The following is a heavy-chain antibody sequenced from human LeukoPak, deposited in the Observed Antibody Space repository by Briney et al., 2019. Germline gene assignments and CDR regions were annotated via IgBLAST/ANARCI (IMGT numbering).Heavy chain of an antibody. V-gene: IGHV3-23*01. CDR1: GFTFSNYA. CDR2: ISGSGGST. Sequence: TGGSLRLSCAASGFTFSNYAMSWVRQAPGKGLEWVSAISGSGGSTYYADSVKGRFTVSRDNSRNTLYLQMNSLRAEDTAVYYCAKGRYSSGWDYFDYWGQGTLVTVSS. J-gene: IGHJ4*02. D-gene: IGHD6-19*01. CDR3: AKGRYSSGWDYFDY.